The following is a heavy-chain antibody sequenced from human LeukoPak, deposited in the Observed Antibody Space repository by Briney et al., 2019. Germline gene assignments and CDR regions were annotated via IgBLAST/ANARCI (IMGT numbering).Heavy chain of an antibody. Sequence: GGSLRLSCAASGFTFTNYWMALVRQAPGKGLEWVANINADGSVEYLVDSVQGRFSISRDNAKDQLYLQMNSLRAEDTAVYYCATYRVSHGMDVWGQGTTVTVSS. J-gene: IGHJ6*02. CDR1: GFTFTNYW. D-gene: IGHD3-16*02. CDR2: INADGSVE. CDR3: ATYRVSHGMDV. V-gene: IGHV3-7*01.